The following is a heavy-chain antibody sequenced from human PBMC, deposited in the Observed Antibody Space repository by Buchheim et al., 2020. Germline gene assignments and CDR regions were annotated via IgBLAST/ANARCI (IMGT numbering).Heavy chain of an antibody. J-gene: IGHJ6*02. Sequence: QVQLQESGPGLVKPSETLSLTCTVSGGSVSSGSYYWSWIRKHPGKGLEWIGYIYYSGSTYYNSSLKSRVTISVDTSKNQFSLKLSSVTAADTAVYYCAIGADYISLYYGMDVWGQGTT. D-gene: IGHD4-11*01. CDR1: GGSVSSGSYY. CDR2: IYYSGST. V-gene: IGHV4-31*03. CDR3: AIGADYISLYYGMDV.